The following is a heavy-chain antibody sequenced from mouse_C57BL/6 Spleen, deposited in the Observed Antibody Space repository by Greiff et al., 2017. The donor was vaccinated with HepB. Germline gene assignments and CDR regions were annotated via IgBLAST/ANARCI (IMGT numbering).Heavy chain of an antibody. CDR1: GYTFTSYW. Sequence: QVQLQQPGAELVRPGSSVKLSCKASGYTFTSYWMHWVKQRPIQGLEWIGNIDPSDSETHYNPKFKEKATLTVDKSSSTAYMQLSRLTSEDSAVYCCARRTYDGSSSWDLYAMDYWGQGTSVTVSS. V-gene: IGHV1-52*01. CDR3: ARRTYDGSSSWDLYAMDY. D-gene: IGHD1-1*01. CDR2: IDPSDSET. J-gene: IGHJ4*01.